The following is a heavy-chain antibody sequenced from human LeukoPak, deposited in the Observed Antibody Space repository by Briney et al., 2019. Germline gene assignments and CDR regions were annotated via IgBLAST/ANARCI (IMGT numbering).Heavy chain of an antibody. CDR3: ARGGHYYGSGSYPRASHYYY. J-gene: IGHJ4*02. CDR1: GGSFSGYY. CDR2: INHSGST. D-gene: IGHD3-10*01. Sequence: PSETLSLTCAVYGGSFSGYYWSWIRQPPGKGLEWIGEINHSGSTNYNPSLKSRVTISVDTSKNQFSLKLSSVTAADTAVYYCARGGHYYGSGSYPRASHYYYWGQGTLVTVSS. V-gene: IGHV4-34*01.